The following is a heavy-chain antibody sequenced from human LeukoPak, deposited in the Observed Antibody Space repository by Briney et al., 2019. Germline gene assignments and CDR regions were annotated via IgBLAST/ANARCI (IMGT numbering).Heavy chain of an antibody. D-gene: IGHD6-19*01. V-gene: IGHV3-30*03. Sequence: GGSLRLSCAASEFTFSGYSMNWVRQAPGKGLEWVAVISDDGGRQHYADFLEGRITISRDNSKNTVSLQMSSLRTEDTAVYFCAREQSGDGWSGFDYWGQGTLVTVSS. CDR1: EFTFSGYS. CDR2: ISDDGGRQ. CDR3: AREQSGDGWSGFDY. J-gene: IGHJ4*02.